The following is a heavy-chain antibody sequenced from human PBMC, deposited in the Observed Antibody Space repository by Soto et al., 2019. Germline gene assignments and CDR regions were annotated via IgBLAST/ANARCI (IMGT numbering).Heavy chain of an antibody. CDR1: GFIFSNYA. V-gene: IGHV3-23*01. CDR2: ISGGSSNT. Sequence: QPGGSLRLSCAASGFIFSNYAMSWVRQAPGKGLEWVSAISGGSSNTYYADSVKGRFSISRDNSKNTLYLQMNSLRAEDTAVYSCAKTAETVAGTVYDFWGQGTLVTVSS. D-gene: IGHD6-19*01. CDR3: AKTAETVAGTVYDF. J-gene: IGHJ4*02.